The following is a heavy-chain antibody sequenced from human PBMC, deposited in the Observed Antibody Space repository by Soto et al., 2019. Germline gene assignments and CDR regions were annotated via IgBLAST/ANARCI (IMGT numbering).Heavy chain of an antibody. J-gene: IGHJ3*01. V-gene: IGHV3-21*02. CDR3: ANSVPAQPFDF. Sequence: EVQLVESGGGLVKPGESLRLSCAASGFTFSSYSMNWIRQGPGKGLEWVSSIASRSDYIFYADSVRGRFTISRDNAKNSLYLQMNSLRAADTAVYYCANSVPAQPFDFWGQGTMVSVSS. CDR2: IASRSDYI. CDR1: GFTFSSYS. D-gene: IGHD2-2*01.